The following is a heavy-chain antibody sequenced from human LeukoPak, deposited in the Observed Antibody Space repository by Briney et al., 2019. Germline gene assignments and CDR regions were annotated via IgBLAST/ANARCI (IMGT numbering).Heavy chain of an antibody. Sequence: SETLSLTCSGSGYSISRGYYWGWVRQPPGKGLEWIVTIRHSGSTYYNPSLKSRVTISVDTSKNQFALELSSVTAADPAVYYCARDPGTRWELLVMSYMAVWGKGTTVTVSS. CDR2: IRHSGST. CDR1: GYSISRGYY. D-gene: IGHD1-26*01. V-gene: IGHV4-38-2*02. J-gene: IGHJ6*03. CDR3: ARDPGTRWELLVMSYMAV.